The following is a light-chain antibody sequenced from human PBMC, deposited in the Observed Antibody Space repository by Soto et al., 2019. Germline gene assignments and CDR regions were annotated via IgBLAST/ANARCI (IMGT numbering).Light chain of an antibody. J-gene: IGLJ2*01. CDR2: YDS. Sequence: SYELTQPPSVSVAPGETARITCGGNNIGRKSVHWYQRKPGQAPVLVIYYDSDRPSGIPELFSGSNSGNTATLTITRVEAGDEADYCCQVWDSNSDPSVFGGGTKLTVL. V-gene: IGLV3-21*01. CDR1: NIGRKS. CDR3: QVWDSNSDPSV.